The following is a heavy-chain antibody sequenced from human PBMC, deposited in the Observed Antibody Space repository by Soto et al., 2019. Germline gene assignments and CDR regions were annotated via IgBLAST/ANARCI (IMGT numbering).Heavy chain of an antibody. J-gene: IGHJ6*02. CDR2: IYPGDSDT. Sequence: GESLKLSCKGFGYTVTNYWIGWVRQMPGKGPEWMGIIYPGDSDTKYNPSFQGQVTISADKSITTTYLQWSSLKASDTAIYYCAASIFYYGMDVWGQGTTVTVSS. CDR3: AASIFYYGMDV. V-gene: IGHV5-51*01. CDR1: GYTVTNYW.